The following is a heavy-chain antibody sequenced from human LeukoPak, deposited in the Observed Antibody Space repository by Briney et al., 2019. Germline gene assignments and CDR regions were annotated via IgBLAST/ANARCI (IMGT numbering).Heavy chain of an antibody. V-gene: IGHV5-51*01. Sequence: GGSLQISCKGSGCSFTSYWIGWGRQMPGKGLEWMGIIYPGDSDTRYSPSFQGQVTISADKSISTASLQWSSLKASGTAMYYCARVDQLLLSAFDIWGQGTMVTVSS. CDR1: GCSFTSYW. CDR3: ARVDQLLLSAFDI. D-gene: IGHD2-2*01. CDR2: IYPGDSDT. J-gene: IGHJ3*02.